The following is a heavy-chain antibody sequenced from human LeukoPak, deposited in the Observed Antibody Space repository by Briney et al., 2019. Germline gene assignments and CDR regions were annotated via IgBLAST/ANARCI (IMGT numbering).Heavy chain of an antibody. J-gene: IGHJ5*02. CDR2: IYYSGST. D-gene: IGHD6-6*01. Sequence: SETLSLTCTVSGGSISSYYWSWIRHPPGKGLEWIGYIYYSGSTNYNPSLKSRVTISVDTSKNQFSLKLSSVTAADTAVYYCARERTAARNWFDPWGQGTLVTVSS. CDR3: ARERTAARNWFDP. CDR1: GGSISSYY. V-gene: IGHV4-59*01.